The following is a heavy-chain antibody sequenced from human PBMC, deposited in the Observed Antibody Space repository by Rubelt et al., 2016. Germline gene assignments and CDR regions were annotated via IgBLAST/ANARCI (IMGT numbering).Heavy chain of an antibody. CDR3: AKDRPLLEASGY. V-gene: IGHV3-23*01. J-gene: IGHJ4*02. D-gene: IGHD1-1*01. Sequence: VKGRFTISRDNSKNTLYLQMNSLRAEDTAVYYCAKDRPLLEASGYWGQGTLVTVSS.